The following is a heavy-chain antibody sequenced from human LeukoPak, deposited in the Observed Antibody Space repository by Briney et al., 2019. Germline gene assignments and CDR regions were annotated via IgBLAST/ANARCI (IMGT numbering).Heavy chain of an antibody. CDR1: GFTYIDYD. Sequence: RPGGSLRLSCAASGFTYIDYDMHWVRQVIGKGLEWVSAIGIRGDTHYSGSVKGRFTISRENAESSLYLQMNSLRAEDTAVYYCARGGIQVSGIDEFDYWGQGTLVTVSS. CDR3: ARGGIQVSGIDEFDY. V-gene: IGHV3-13*01. D-gene: IGHD6-19*01. CDR2: IGIRGDT. J-gene: IGHJ4*02.